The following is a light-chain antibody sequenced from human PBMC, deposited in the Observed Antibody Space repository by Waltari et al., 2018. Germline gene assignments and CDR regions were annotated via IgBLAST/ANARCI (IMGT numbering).Light chain of an antibody. J-gene: IGLJ1*01. CDR3: SSYAGSNLGV. CDR1: SSDVGGYNY. Sequence: QSALTQPPSASGSPGQSVTISSTGTSSDVGGYNYVSWYQQHPGKVPKLMIYEVSKRPSGVRGRFSGSKAGNTACLTVSGLQAEDEADYYCSSYAGSNLGVFGAGTKVTVL. CDR2: EVS. V-gene: IGLV2-8*01.